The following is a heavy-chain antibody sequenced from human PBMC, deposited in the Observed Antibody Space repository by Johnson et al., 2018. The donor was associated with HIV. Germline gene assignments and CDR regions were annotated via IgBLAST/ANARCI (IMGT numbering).Heavy chain of an antibody. D-gene: IGHD7-27*01. J-gene: IGHJ3*02. Sequence: MLLVESGGGLVQPGRSLRLSCAASGFTFDDYAMHWVRQAPGKGLEWVSVIYSGGSTYYADSVKGRFTISRDNSKNTLYLQMNSLRAEDTAVYYCARDGDNPRIWGQGTMVTVSS. V-gene: IGHV3-66*01. CDR2: IYSGGST. CDR1: GFTFDDYA. CDR3: ARDGDNPRI.